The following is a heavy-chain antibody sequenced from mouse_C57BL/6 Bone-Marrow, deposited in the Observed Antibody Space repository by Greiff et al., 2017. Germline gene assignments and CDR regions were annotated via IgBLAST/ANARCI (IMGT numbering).Heavy chain of an antibody. D-gene: IGHD2-4*01. CDR1: GFTFSSYG. CDR3: ARTPLYYDYDGPFAY. CDR2: ISSGGSYT. J-gene: IGHJ3*01. V-gene: IGHV5-6*01. Sequence: EVMLVESGGDLVKPGGSLKLSCAASGFTFSSYGMSWVRQTPDKRLEWVATISSGGSYTYYPDSVKGRFTISRDNAKNTLYLQMSSLKSEDTAMYYCARTPLYYDYDGPFAYWGQGTLVTVSA.